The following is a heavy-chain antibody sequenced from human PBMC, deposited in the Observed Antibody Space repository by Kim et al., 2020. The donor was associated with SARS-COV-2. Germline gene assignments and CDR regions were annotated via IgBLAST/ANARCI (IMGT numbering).Heavy chain of an antibody. CDR3: ATRGYSGYDLDDY. D-gene: IGHD5-12*01. Sequence: SETLSLTCTVSGGSISSGSYYWSWIRQPAGKGLEWIGRIYTSGSTNYNPSLKSRVTISVDTSKNQFSLKLSSVTAADTAVYYCATRGYSGYDLDDYWGQGTLVTVSS. CDR1: GGSISSGSYY. V-gene: IGHV4-61*02. J-gene: IGHJ4*02. CDR2: IYTSGST.